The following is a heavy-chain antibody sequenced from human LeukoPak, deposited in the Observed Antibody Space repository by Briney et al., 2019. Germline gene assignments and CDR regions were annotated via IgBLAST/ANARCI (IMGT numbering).Heavy chain of an antibody. CDR1: GLTFSSNG. Sequence: GGSLRLSCAASGLTFSSNGMSWVRQAPGKGLEWVSAISGSGGSTYYADSVKGRFTISRDNSKNTLYLQMNSLRAEDTAVYYCAREPHYYDSSGPFDIWGQGTMVTVSS. CDR3: AREPHYYDSSGPFDI. D-gene: IGHD3-22*01. V-gene: IGHV3-23*01. CDR2: ISGSGGST. J-gene: IGHJ3*02.